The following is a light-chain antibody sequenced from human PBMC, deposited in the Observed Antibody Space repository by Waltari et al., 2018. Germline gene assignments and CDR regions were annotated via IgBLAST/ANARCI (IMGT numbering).Light chain of an antibody. J-gene: IGLJ2*01. CDR2: LNRDCTP. V-gene: IGLV4-69*01. CDR3: QTWGTGIQL. CDR1: SGHSRHA. Sequence: QLVLTQSPSASASLGASVKLTYTLSSGHSRHAIAWHQQRPERGPRFLMKLNRDCTPSKGDVIPALFSGSGSGAERYFSISRLQSEDEADYSWQTWGTGIQLFGGGTKLTVL.